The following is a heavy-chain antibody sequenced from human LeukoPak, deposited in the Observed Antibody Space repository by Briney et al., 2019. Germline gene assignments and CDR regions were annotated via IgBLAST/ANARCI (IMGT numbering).Heavy chain of an antibody. J-gene: IGHJ4*02. CDR3: AKVRVVFNWNYAYYFDS. D-gene: IGHD1-7*01. V-gene: IGHV3-30*18. CDR2: ISYDGSEK. Sequence: GGSLRLSCAASGLTFSTYAMHWVRQAPGKGLEWVTIISYDGSEKYYADSVKGRFTISRDNSKSTLYLQMDSLRAEDTAVYYCAKVRVVFNWNYAYYFDSWGQGTVVTVSS. CDR1: GLTFSTYA.